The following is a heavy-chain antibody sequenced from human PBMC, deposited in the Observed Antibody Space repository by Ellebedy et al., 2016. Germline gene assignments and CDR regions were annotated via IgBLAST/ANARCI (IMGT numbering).Heavy chain of an antibody. D-gene: IGHD4-17*01. CDR3: ARDALYGDSPEDWFDP. Sequence: ASVKVSCKASGCTFTSYGISWVRQAPGQGLEWMGWISAYNGNTNYAQKLQGRVTMTTDTSTSTAYMELRSLRSDDTAVYYCARDALYGDSPEDWFDPWGQGTLVTVSS. CDR2: ISAYNGNT. CDR1: GCTFTSYG. V-gene: IGHV1-18*04. J-gene: IGHJ5*02.